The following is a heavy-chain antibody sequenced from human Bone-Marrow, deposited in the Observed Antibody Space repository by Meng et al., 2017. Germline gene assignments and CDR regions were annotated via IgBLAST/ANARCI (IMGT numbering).Heavy chain of an antibody. CDR1: GFTFRSYE. CDR2: ISSSGSTT. D-gene: IGHD6-19*01. CDR3: ARDYSSGDLDHFDY. J-gene: IGHJ4*02. Sequence: GESLKISCAASGFTFRSYEMNWVRQAPGKGLEWVSYISSSGSTTYYADSVKGRFTISRDNAKNSLYLQMNSLRAEDTALYYCARDYSSGDLDHFDYWGQGTLVTVSS. V-gene: IGHV3-48*03.